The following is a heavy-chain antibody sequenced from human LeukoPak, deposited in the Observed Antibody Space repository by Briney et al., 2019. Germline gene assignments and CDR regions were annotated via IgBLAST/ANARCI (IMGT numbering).Heavy chain of an antibody. Sequence: GGSLRLSCAASGFTFSSYWMHWVRQAPGKGLVWVSRINSDGSSTSYADSVKGRFTISRDNAKNTLYLQMNSLRAEDTAVYYCVRDGRYYDSSGNLDYWGQGTLVTVSS. D-gene: IGHD3-22*01. V-gene: IGHV3-74*01. J-gene: IGHJ4*02. CDR1: GFTFSSYW. CDR2: INSDGSST. CDR3: VRDGRYYDSSGNLDY.